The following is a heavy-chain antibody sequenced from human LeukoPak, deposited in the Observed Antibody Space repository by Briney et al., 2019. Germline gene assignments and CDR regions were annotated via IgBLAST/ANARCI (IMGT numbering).Heavy chain of an antibody. CDR3: ARDFGSGTMNYYFGY. J-gene: IGHJ4*02. Sequence: GGSLRLACAASGFTFSSYSMNWVCQAPGKGLEWVASISSSYSYISYADSVKGRFTISRDNAKDSLYLQMNGLRAEDTAIYYCARDFGSGTMNYYFGYWGQGTLVTVSS. V-gene: IGHV3-21*01. CDR1: GFTFSSYS. CDR2: ISSSYSYI. D-gene: IGHD3-10*01.